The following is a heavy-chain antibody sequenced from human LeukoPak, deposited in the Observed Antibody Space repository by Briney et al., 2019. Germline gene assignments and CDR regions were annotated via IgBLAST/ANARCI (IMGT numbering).Heavy chain of an antibody. D-gene: IGHD2-8*01. J-gene: IGHJ3*02. CDR1: GFTFSSYS. CDR3: ARVNPPMAPGAFDI. V-gene: IGHV3-48*01. CDR2: ISSSGSTI. Sequence: PGGSLRLSCAASGFTFSSYSMNWVRQAPGKGLEWISYISSSGSTIFYADSVKGRFTISRDNARNSLYLQMNNLRAEDTAIFYCARVNPPMAPGAFDIWGQGTMVAVSS.